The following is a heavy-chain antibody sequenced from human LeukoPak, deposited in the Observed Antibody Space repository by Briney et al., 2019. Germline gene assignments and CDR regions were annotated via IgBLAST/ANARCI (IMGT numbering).Heavy chain of an antibody. V-gene: IGHV1-18*04. J-gene: IGHJ5*02. CDR1: GYTFTSYG. CDR3: ARDEGCCSSTSCYLGSGNWFDP. Sequence: ASVTVSCKASGYTFTSYGISWVRQAPGQGLEWVGWISAYNGNTNYAQKLQGRVTMTTDTSTSTAYMELRSLRSDDTAVYYCARDEGCCSSTSCYLGSGNWFDPWGQGTLVTVSS. D-gene: IGHD2-2*01. CDR2: ISAYNGNT.